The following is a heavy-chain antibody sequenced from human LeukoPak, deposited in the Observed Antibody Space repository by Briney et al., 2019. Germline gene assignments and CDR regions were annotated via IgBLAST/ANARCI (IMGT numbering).Heavy chain of an antibody. Sequence: SETLSLTCTVSGGSVSSGSYYWSWIRQPPGKGLEWIGYIYYSGSTNYNPSLKSRVTISVDTSKNQFSLKLSSVTAADTAVYYCARGLDFWSGYNIPYYYYYGMDVWGQGTTVTVSS. V-gene: IGHV4-61*01. CDR1: GGSVSSGSYY. CDR2: IYYSGST. D-gene: IGHD3-3*01. J-gene: IGHJ6*02. CDR3: ARGLDFWSGYNIPYYYYYGMDV.